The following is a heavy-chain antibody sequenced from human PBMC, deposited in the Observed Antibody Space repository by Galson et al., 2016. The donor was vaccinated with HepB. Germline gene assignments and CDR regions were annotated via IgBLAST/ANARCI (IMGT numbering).Heavy chain of an antibody. CDR1: GGSISTSY. CDR2: IYYSGRT. V-gene: IGHV4-59*01. Sequence: SETLSLTCTVSGGSISTSYWNWIRQPPGKGLEWIGYIYYSGRTNYNPSLKSRVTISVDTSKNQFSLKLSSVTAADTAMYYCARSRGAVGHKYFDYWGQGTQVTVSS. J-gene: IGHJ4*02. D-gene: IGHD6-19*01. CDR3: ARSRGAVGHKYFDY.